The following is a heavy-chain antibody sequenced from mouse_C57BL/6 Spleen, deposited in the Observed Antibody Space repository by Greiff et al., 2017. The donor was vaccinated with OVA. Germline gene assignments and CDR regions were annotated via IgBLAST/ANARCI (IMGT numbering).Heavy chain of an antibody. CDR1: GYTFTSYW. J-gene: IGHJ4*01. V-gene: IGHV1-59*01. CDR3: ATSRDAMDY. CDR2: IDPSDSYT. Sequence: QVQLQQPGAELVRPGTSVKLSCKASGYTFTSYWMHWVKQRPGQGLEWIGVIDPSDSYTNYNQKFKGKATLTVDTSSSTAYMQLSSLTSEDSAVYYCATSRDAMDYWGQGTSVTVSS.